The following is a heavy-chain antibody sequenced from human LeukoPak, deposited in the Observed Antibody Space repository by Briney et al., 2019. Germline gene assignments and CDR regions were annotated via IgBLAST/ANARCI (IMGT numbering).Heavy chain of an antibody. V-gene: IGHV1-8*01. D-gene: IGHD6-19*01. CDR3: ARMQWLSLEGDWFDP. J-gene: IGHJ5*02. Sequence: ASVKVSCKASGYTFTSYDINWVRQATGQGLEWMGWMNPNSGNTGYAQKFQGRVTMTRNTSISTAYMELSSLRSEDSAVYYCARMQWLSLEGDWFDPWGQGTLVTVSS. CDR2: MNPNSGNT. CDR1: GYTFTSYD.